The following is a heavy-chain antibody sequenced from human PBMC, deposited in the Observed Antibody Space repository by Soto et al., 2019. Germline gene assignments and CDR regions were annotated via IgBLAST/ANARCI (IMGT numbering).Heavy chain of an antibody. CDR3: AKDYYDILTGLPTTFDY. V-gene: IGHV3-23*01. CDR2: ISGSGGST. CDR1: GFTFSSYA. Sequence: PGGSLRLSCAASGFTFSSYAMSWVRQAPGKGLEWVSAISGSGGSTYYADSVKGRFTISRDNSKNTLYVQMNSLRAEDTAVYYCAKDYYDILTGLPTTFDYWGQGTLVTVS. J-gene: IGHJ4*02. D-gene: IGHD3-9*01.